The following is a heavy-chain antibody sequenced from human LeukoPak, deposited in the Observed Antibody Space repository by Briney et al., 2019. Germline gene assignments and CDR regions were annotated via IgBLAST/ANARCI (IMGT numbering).Heavy chain of an antibody. Sequence: ASVKVSCKASGGTFSSYAISWVRQAPGQGLEWMGRIIPIFGTANYAQKFQGRVTITADKSTSTAYMELSSLRSEDTAVYYCAGGNPRLGGTGYDCWAQGTLVTVSS. J-gene: IGHJ4*02. V-gene: IGHV1-69*06. CDR2: IIPIFGTA. CDR1: GGTFSSYA. D-gene: IGHD1-1*01. CDR3: AGGNPRLGGTGYDC.